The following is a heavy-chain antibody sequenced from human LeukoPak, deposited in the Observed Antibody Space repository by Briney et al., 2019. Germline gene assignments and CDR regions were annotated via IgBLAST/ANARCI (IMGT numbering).Heavy chain of an antibody. D-gene: IGHD2-15*01. CDR1: GYTFTSYA. J-gene: IGHJ5*02. CDR2: INTNTGNP. Sequence: GASVKVSCKASGYTFTSYAMNWVRQAPGQGLEWMGWINTNTGNPTYAQGFTGRFVFSLDTSVSTAYLQISSLKAEDTAVYYCARLYSGLPRTGYWFDPWGQGTLVTVSS. CDR3: ARLYSGLPRTGYWFDP. V-gene: IGHV7-4-1*02.